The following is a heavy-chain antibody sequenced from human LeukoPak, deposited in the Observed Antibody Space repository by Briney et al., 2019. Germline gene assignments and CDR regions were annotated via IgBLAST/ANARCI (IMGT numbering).Heavy chain of an antibody. Sequence: PGGSLRLSCAASGFTFSSYSMNWVRQAPGKGLEWVSSISSSSSYIYYADSVKGRFTISRDNSKNTLYLQMNSLRAEDTAVYYCARVPLYSSGCIDHWGQGTLVTVSS. CDR1: GFTFSSYS. J-gene: IGHJ4*02. CDR3: ARVPLYSSGCIDH. V-gene: IGHV3-21*01. D-gene: IGHD6-19*01. CDR2: ISSSSSYI.